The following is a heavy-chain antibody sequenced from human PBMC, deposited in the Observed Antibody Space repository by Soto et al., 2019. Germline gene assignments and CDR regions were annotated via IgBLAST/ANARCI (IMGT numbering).Heavy chain of an antibody. CDR1: GYTFPSYG. CDR3: ARTSGYSSTDNWFDP. Sequence: QVPLVQSGAEVKKPGASVKVSCKASGYTFPSYGISWVRQSPGQGLEWMGWISAYNGNTNNAQKFQGRAAVTTDTSTCTAYMELMNLRSDDTAVYYCARTSGYSSTDNWFDPWGQGTLVTVSS. V-gene: IGHV1-18*01. J-gene: IGHJ5*02. CDR2: ISAYNGNT. D-gene: IGHD6-13*01.